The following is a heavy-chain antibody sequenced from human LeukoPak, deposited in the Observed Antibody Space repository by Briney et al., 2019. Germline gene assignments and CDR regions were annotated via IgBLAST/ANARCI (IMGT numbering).Heavy chain of an antibody. CDR2: IYHSGST. CDR3: ARAPRDSSSSNYMRRFDY. D-gene: IGHD3-22*01. V-gene: IGHV4-38-2*01. CDR1: GYSISSDNY. J-gene: IGHJ4*02. Sequence: SGTLSLTCAVSGYSISSDNYWVWIRQPPGQGLEWTGSIYHSGSTYYNPSLKSRVTMSVDTSKNQFSLKLSSVTAADTAVYYCARAPRDSSSSNYMRRFDYWGQGTLVTVSS.